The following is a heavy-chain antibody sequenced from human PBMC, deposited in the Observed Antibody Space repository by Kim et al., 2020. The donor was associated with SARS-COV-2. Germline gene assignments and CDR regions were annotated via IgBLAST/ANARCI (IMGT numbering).Heavy chain of an antibody. Sequence: GESLKISCKGSGYSFDSSWIAWVRQMPGRGLEWMGVIYPGDSDTRYSSSFQGQVTISFDKAISPAYLQWSSLKASDTAMYYCARRYYGSGSYYLDYWRQGTLATLSS. V-gene: IGHV5-51*01. CDR1: GYSFDSSW. CDR3: ARRYYGSGSYYLDY. J-gene: IGHJ4*02. D-gene: IGHD3-10*01. CDR2: IYPGDSDT.